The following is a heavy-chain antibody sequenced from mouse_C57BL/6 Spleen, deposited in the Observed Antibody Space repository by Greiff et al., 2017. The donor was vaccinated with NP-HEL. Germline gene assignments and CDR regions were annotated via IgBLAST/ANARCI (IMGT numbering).Heavy chain of an antibody. J-gene: IGHJ4*01. CDR1: GYTFTSYW. V-gene: IGHV1-55*01. D-gene: IGHD1-1*01. CDR3: ARCRITTAYYYAMDY. CDR2: IYPGSGST. Sequence: QVQLQQPGAELVKPGASVKMSCKASGYTFTSYWITWVKQRPGQGLEWIGDIYPGSGSTNYNEKFKSKATLTVDTSSSTAYMQLSSLTSEDSAVYYCARCRITTAYYYAMDYWGQGTSVTVSS.